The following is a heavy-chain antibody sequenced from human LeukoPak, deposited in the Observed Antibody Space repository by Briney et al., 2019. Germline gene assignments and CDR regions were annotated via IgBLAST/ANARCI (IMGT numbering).Heavy chain of an antibody. J-gene: IGHJ4*02. D-gene: IGHD1-26*01. Sequence: GGSLRLSCAASGFTFDDYGMSWVRQAPGKGLEWVSGINWNGGSTGYADSVKGRFTVSRDNAKNSLYLQMNSLRAEDTALYYCAKWSYERYFDYWGQGTLVTVSS. V-gene: IGHV3-20*04. CDR3: AKWSYERYFDY. CDR1: GFTFDDYG. CDR2: INWNGGST.